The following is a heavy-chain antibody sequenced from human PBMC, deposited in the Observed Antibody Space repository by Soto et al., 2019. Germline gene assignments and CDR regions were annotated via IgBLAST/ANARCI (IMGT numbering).Heavy chain of an antibody. CDR3: ATRVHYYDSSGSDYFDY. J-gene: IGHJ4*02. CDR2: FDPEDGET. Sequence: ASVKVSCKVSGYTLTELSMHWVRQAPGKGLEWMGGFDPEDGETIYAQKFQGRVTMTEDTSTDTAYMELSSLRSEDTAVYYCATRVHYYDSSGSDYFDYWGQGTLVTVSS. CDR1: GYTLTELS. D-gene: IGHD3-22*01. V-gene: IGHV1-24*01.